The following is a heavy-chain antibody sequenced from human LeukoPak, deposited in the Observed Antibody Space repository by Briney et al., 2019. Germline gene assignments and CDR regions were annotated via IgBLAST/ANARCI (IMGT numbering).Heavy chain of an antibody. CDR3: AREGVAATGLDY. V-gene: IGHV1-46*01. D-gene: IGHD6-13*01. J-gene: IGHJ4*02. CDR2: INPSGGSA. Sequence: ASVKVSCKASGYTFSIYNMHWVRQAPRQGLEWMGIINPSGGSASDTQKFQGRVTMTRDTSTSTLYMELSSLRSEDAAVYYCAREGVAATGLDYWGQGTLVTVSS. CDR1: GYTFSIYN.